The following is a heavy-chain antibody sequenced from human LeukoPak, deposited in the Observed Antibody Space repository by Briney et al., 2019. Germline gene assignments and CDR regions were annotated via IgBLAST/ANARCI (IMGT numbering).Heavy chain of an antibody. CDR1: GGSISSGVYC. Sequence: PSQTLSLTCTVSGGSISSGVYCWSWIRQRPGEGLQWIGYICSSGSAYYNASLKSRVSMSTDTSNNQFSLKLSSVTAADTAVYYCARAYSSIAARAFDYWGQGTLVTVSS. CDR3: ARAYSSIAARAFDY. V-gene: IGHV4-31*03. D-gene: IGHD6-6*01. J-gene: IGHJ4*02. CDR2: ICSSGSA.